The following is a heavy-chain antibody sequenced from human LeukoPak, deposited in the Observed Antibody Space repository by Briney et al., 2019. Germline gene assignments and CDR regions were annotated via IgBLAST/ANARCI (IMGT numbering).Heavy chain of an antibody. V-gene: IGHV4-59*01. CDR1: GGSISSYY. J-gene: IGHJ4*02. CDR2: IYYSGST. CDR3: ARKRALGDTGAGATDY. D-gene: IGHD3-16*01. Sequence: PSETLSLTCTVSGGSISSYYWSWIRQPPGKGLEWIGYIYYSGSTNYNPSLKSRVTISVDTSKNQFSLKLSSVTAADTAVYYCARKRALGDTGAGATDYWGQGTLVTVSS.